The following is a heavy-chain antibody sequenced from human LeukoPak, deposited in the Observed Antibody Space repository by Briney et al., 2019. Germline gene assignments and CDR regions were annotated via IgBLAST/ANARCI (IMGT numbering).Heavy chain of an antibody. D-gene: IGHD3-3*01. V-gene: IGHV7-4-1*02. CDR3: ARAGGGRYDFWRGQNWFDP. Sequence: ASVKVSCKASGYTFTSYAMNWVRQAPGQGLEWMGWINTNTGNPTYAQGFTGRFVFSLDTSVSTEYLQISSLKAEDTAVYYCARAGGGRYDFWRGQNWFDPWGQGTLVTVSS. CDR1: GYTFTSYA. CDR2: INTNTGNP. J-gene: IGHJ5*02.